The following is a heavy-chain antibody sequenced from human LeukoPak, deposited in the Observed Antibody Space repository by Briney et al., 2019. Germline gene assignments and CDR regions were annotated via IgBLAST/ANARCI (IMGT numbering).Heavy chain of an antibody. CDR2: IFVGSGNT. Sequence: GASVKVSCKAAGFTFTSSAMQWVRQARGQRLEWIGWIFVGSGNTNYAQKFQERVTITRDMSTSTAYMELSSLRSEDTAVYYCAADLAGDILTGYYFNWFDPWGQGTLVTVSS. J-gene: IGHJ5*02. D-gene: IGHD3-9*01. CDR3: AADLAGDILTGYYFNWFDP. CDR1: GFTFTSSA. V-gene: IGHV1-58*02.